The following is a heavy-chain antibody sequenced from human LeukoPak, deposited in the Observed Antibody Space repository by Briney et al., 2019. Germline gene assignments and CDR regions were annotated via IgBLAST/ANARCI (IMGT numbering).Heavy chain of an antibody. J-gene: IGHJ4*02. D-gene: IGHD3-22*01. Sequence: GGSLRLSCAASGFTLSNYWMSWVRQAPGKGLQWVAGISGSGGSTNYADSVKGRFTISRDNPKNTLYLQMNRLRAEDTAVYFCAKRGVVIRVILVGFHKEAYYFDSWGQGALVTVSS. CDR3: AKRGVVIRVILVGFHKEAYYFDS. V-gene: IGHV3-23*01. CDR1: GFTLSNYW. CDR2: ISGSGGST.